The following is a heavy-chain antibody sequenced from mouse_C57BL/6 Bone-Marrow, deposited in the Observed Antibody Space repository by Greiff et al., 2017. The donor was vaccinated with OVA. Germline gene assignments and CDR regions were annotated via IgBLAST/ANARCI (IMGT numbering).Heavy chain of an antibody. V-gene: IGHV1-80*01. J-gene: IGHJ3*01. CDR1: GYAFSSYW. CDR2: IYPGDGDT. Sequence: QVQLKQSGAELVKPGASVKISCKASGYAFSSYWMNWVKQRPGKGLEWIGQIYPGDGDTNYNGKFKGKATLTADKSSSTAYMQLSSLTSDDSAVYFCARGGYGSSYVWFAYWGQGTLVTVSA. D-gene: IGHD1-1*01. CDR3: ARGGYGSSYVWFAY.